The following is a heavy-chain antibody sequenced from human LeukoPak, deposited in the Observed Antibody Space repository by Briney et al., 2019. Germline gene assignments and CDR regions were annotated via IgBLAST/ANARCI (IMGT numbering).Heavy chain of an antibody. J-gene: IGHJ5*02. CDR2: ILYDGSKE. D-gene: IGHD3-16*01. V-gene: IGHV3-30*02. Sequence: GGSLRLSCVASGFTINNLGMHWVRQAPGKGLEWVSLILYDGSKEYYSDSVKGRFTISRDNSKNTVYLQMNSLRIEDTAVYYCVCAKDGGDYIFDPWGQGARVTVSS. CDR3: VCAKDGGDYIFDP. CDR1: GFTINNLG.